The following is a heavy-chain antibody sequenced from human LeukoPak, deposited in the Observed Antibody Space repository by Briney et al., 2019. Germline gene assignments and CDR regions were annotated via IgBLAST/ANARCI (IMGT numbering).Heavy chain of an antibody. CDR2: ISYDGSNK. J-gene: IGHJ4*02. D-gene: IGHD4-23*01. CDR1: GFTFTNFA. Sequence: QSGGSLRLSCAASGFTFTNFAIHWVRQAPGKGLEWVAVISYDGSNKYYADSVKGRFTISRDNSKNTLYLQMNSLRAEDTAVYYCARKGGNSVTDYWGQGTLVTVSS. CDR3: ARKGGNSVTDY. V-gene: IGHV3-30*03.